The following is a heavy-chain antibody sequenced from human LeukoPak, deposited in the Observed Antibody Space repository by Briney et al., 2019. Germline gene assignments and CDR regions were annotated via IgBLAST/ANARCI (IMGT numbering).Heavy chain of an antibody. V-gene: IGHV1-69*13. J-gene: IGHJ6*02. CDR3: ARDPYPGYYYYGMDV. CDR1: GYTFTSYA. Sequence: ASVKVSCKASGYTFTSYAISWVRQAPGQWLEWMGGIIPIFGTANYAQKFQGRVTITADESTSTAYMELSSLRSEDTAVYYCARDPYPGYYYYGMDVWGQGTTVTVSS. CDR2: IIPIFGTA.